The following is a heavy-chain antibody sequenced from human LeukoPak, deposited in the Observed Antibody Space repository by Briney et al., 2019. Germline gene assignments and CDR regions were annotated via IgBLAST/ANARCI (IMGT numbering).Heavy chain of an antibody. V-gene: IGHV3-30*18. Sequence: GGSLRLSCAASGFTFSSYGMHWVRQAPGKGLEWVAVISYDESNRYYADSVKGRFTISRDNSKNTLYLQMNSLRAEDTAVYYCAKDHLGYCSSTSCYTKVLYYYYGMDVWGQGTTVTVSS. CDR1: GFTFSSYG. D-gene: IGHD2-2*02. CDR3: AKDHLGYCSSTSCYTKVLYYYYGMDV. J-gene: IGHJ6*02. CDR2: ISYDESNR.